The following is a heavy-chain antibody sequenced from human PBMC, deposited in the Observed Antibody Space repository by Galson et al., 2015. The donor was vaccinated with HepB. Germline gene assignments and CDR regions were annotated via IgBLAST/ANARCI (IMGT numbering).Heavy chain of an antibody. V-gene: IGHV4-34*01. D-gene: IGHD3-10*01. J-gene: IGHJ3*02. CDR3: AREGYYGSGSWSDAFDI. CDR1: GGSFSGYY. CDR2: INHSGST. Sequence: ETLSLTCAVYGGSFSGYYWSWIRQPPGKGLEWIGEINHSGSTNYNPSLKSRVTISVDTSKNQFSLKLSSVTAADTAVYYCAREGYYGSGSWSDAFDIWGQGTMVTVSS.